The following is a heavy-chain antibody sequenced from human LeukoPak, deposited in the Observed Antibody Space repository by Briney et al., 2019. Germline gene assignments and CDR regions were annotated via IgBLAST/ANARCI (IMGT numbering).Heavy chain of an antibody. D-gene: IGHD3-10*01. CDR1: GYTFTGYH. CDR2: INPNSGGT. Sequence: ASVKVSCKTSGYTFTGYHMHWVRQAPGQGLEWMGWINPNSGGTNYAQKFQGRVTMTRDTSITTAYLELSRLTSDDTAVYYCARGDFYSGSFLDYWGQGTLVTVSS. J-gene: IGHJ4*02. V-gene: IGHV1-2*02. CDR3: ARGDFYSGSFLDY.